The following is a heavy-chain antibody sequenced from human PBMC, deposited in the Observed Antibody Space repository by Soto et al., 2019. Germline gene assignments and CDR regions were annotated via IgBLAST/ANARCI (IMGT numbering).Heavy chain of an antibody. Sequence: QVQLVESGGSVVQPGRSLRLSCAASGFTFNKYGMHWVRQAPGKGLEWVAAISNDGSSEYYADSVLGRFTISRDNPKTTLYLPMTSLKSEDTAVYSCVNQERGSYFAYWGQGTLVTVSS. V-gene: IGHV3-30*18. CDR3: VNQERGSYFAY. CDR2: ISNDGSSE. J-gene: IGHJ4*02. CDR1: GFTFNKYG. D-gene: IGHD3-16*01.